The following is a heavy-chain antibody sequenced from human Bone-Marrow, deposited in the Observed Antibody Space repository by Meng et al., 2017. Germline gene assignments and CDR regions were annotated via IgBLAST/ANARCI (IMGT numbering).Heavy chain of an antibody. CDR3: ASRPYGDYYFDY. D-gene: IGHD4-17*01. CDR1: GGSISSSSYF. Sequence: SETLSLTCTVSGGSISSSSYFWGWIRQPPGKGLEWLGSIYYSGSTYYNPSLKSRVTISVDTSKNQFSLKLSSVTAADTAVYYCASRPYGDYYFDYWGQGTLVTVSS. J-gene: IGHJ4*02. V-gene: IGHV4-39*07. CDR2: IYYSGST.